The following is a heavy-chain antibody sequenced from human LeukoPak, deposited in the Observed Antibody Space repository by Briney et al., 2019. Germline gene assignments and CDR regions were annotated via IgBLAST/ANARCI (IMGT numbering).Heavy chain of an antibody. CDR2: IYYSGST. CDR1: GGSISSHY. Sequence: SETLSLTCTVSGGSISSHYWSWIRQPPGKGLEWIGYIYYSGSTNYNPSLKSRVTISVDTSKNQFSLKLSSVTAADAAVYYCARCSSSWYYFDYWGQGTLVTASS. D-gene: IGHD6-13*01. CDR3: ARCSSSWYYFDY. J-gene: IGHJ4*02. V-gene: IGHV4-59*11.